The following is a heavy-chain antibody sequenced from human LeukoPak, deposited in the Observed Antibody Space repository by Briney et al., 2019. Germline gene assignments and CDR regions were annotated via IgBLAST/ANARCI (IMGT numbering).Heavy chain of an antibody. CDR2: ISWSRSDI. J-gene: IGHJ4*02. V-gene: IGHV3-21*01. D-gene: IGHD3-22*01. Sequence: GGALRLSCAASGFIFSSHPMSWVRQAPGKGLEWVSSISWSRSDIYYTDSVKGRFTISRDNSKKTVLLQMNSLRAEDTAVYYCARGMYYYDSSDIGGGYYFDYWGQGTLVTVSS. CDR3: ARGMYYYDSSDIGGGYYFDY. CDR1: GFIFSSHP.